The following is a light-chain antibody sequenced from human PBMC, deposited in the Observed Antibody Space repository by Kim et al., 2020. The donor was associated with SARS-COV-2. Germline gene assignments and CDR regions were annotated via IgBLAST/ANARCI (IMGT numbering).Light chain of an antibody. CDR2: EVS. Sequence: QSITIPCTGTSSDVGRYNLVSWYQQHPGKAPKLIIYEVSKRPSGVSNRFSGSKSGNTASLTISGLQAEDEADYYCCSYAGSSTPVVFGGGTQLTVL. CDR3: CSYAGSSTPVV. V-gene: IGLV2-23*02. CDR1: SSDVGRYNL. J-gene: IGLJ2*01.